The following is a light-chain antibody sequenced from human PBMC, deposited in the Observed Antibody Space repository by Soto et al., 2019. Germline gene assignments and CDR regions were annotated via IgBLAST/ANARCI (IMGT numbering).Light chain of an antibody. CDR1: QSVSSN. V-gene: IGKV3-11*01. CDR2: DAS. J-gene: IGKJ5*01. CDR3: QQHSNWPPIT. Sequence: ILVPHCPATLSLSPGARATLSCRATQSVSSNLAWYQQKPGQAPRLLIYDASTRATGIPARFSGSGSGTDFTLTISSLQPEDFAVYYCQQHSNWPPITFGQGTRLEIK.